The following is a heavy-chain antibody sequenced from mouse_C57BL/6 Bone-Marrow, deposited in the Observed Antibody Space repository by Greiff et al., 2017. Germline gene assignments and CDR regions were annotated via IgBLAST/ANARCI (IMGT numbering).Heavy chain of an antibody. CDR3: ANLITTVVDLDY. Sequence: VQLQQPGAELVKPGASVKLSCKASGYTFTSYWMQWVKQRPGQGLEWIGEIDPSDSDTNYNQKFKGKATLTADKSSSTAYLDLRSLTSEDSAVCICANLITTVVDLDYWGQGTTLTVSS. J-gene: IGHJ2*01. CDR1: GYTFTSYW. CDR2: IDPSDSDT. D-gene: IGHD1-1*01. V-gene: IGHV1-50*01.